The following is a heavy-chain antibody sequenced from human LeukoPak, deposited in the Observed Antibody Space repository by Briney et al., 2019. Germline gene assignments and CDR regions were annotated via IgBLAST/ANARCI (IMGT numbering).Heavy chain of an antibody. CDR3: AGDGGIAVAGTFDY. Sequence: PSETLSLTCTVSGGSISSYYWSWIRQPAGKGLEWIGRIYTSGSTNYNPSLKSRVTMSVDTSKNQFSLKLSSVTAADTAVYYCAGDGGIAVAGTFDYWGQGTLVTVSS. CDR2: IYTSGST. V-gene: IGHV4-4*07. D-gene: IGHD6-19*01. CDR1: GGSISSYY. J-gene: IGHJ4*02.